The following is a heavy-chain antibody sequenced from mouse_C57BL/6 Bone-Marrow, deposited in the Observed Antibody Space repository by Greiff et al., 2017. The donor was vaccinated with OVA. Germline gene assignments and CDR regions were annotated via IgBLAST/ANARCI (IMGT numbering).Heavy chain of an antibody. J-gene: IGHJ4*01. CDR3: ARDIPFYYGSSYAMDY. CDR1: GFTFSSYA. D-gene: IGHD1-1*01. Sequence: EVQGVESGGGLVKPGGSLKLSCAASGFTFSSYAMSWVRQTPEKRLEWVATISDGGSYTYYPDNVKGRFTISRDNAKNNLYLQISHLKSEDTAMYYCARDIPFYYGSSYAMDYWGQGTSVTVSS. V-gene: IGHV5-4*01. CDR2: ISDGGSYT.